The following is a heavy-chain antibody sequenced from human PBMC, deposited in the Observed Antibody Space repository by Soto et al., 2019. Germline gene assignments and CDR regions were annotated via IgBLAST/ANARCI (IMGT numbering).Heavy chain of an antibody. CDR1: VFSFSSYE. CDR3: ASLSGSYGFDP. CDR2: ISSSGSDT. V-gene: IGHV3-48*03. D-gene: IGHD1-26*01. Sequence: PGGSLRLSCAGSVFSFSSYEMNWVRQAPGKGLEWVSCISSSGSDTYYADSVKARFTISRDNAQNSLYLQMTRLRAEDTAIYYCASLSGSYGFDPWGQGTLVTVSS. J-gene: IGHJ5*02.